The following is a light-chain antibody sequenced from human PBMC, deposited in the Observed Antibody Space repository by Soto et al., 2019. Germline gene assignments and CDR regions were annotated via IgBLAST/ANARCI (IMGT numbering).Light chain of an antibody. CDR2: DAS. CDR3: QQYNSFST. CDR1: QTISGW. V-gene: IGKV1-5*01. Sequence: DIQMTQSPSTVSASVGDRVTITCRASQTISGWLAWYQQKPGNAPKLLTYDASTLQSGVPSRFSGSGSGTDFTLTISCLQPDDFATYYCQQYNSFSTFGPGTKVDLK. J-gene: IGKJ3*01.